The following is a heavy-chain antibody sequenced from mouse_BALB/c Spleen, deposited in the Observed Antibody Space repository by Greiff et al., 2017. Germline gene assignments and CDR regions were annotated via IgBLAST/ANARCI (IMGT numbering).Heavy chain of an antibody. J-gene: IGHJ3*01. D-gene: IGHD2-4*01. CDR1: GFAFSSYD. Sequence: EVKLMESGGGLVKPGGSLKLSCAASGFAFSSYDMSWVRQTPEKRLEWVAYISSGGGSTYYPDTVKGRFTISRDNAKNTLYLQMSSLKSEDTAMYYCARGGLRRGFAYWGQGTLVTVSA. CDR3: ARGGLRRGFAY. CDR2: ISSGGGST. V-gene: IGHV5-12-1*01.